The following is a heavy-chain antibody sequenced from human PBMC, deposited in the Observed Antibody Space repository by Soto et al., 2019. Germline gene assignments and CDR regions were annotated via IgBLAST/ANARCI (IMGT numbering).Heavy chain of an antibody. Sequence: PGESLKISCTGSGHSFSTYWIAWVRQMPGKGLEWMGIIYHGDSDTGYSPSFPGQVTISADTSTKTAYLQWSSLKASDTAIYYCARLPQFLWFLALTSRAYYFNSCGPGTLFTSPQ. CDR3: ARLPQFLWFLALTSRAYYFNS. J-gene: IGHJ4*02. V-gene: IGHV5-51*01. CDR2: IYHGDSDT. D-gene: IGHD3-10*01. CDR1: GHSFSTYW.